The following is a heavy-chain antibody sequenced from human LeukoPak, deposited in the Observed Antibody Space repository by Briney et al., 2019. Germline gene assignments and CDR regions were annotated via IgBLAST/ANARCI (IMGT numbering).Heavy chain of an antibody. V-gene: IGHV1-2*02. J-gene: IGHJ4*02. Sequence: ASVKVSCKASEYTFTGYYMHWVRQAPGQGLEWMGWINPNSGGTNYAQKLQGRVTMTTDTSTSTAYMELRSLRSDDTAVYYCARDSPDYYDSSGYYYLIDYWGQGTLVTVSS. CDR1: EYTFTGYY. D-gene: IGHD3-22*01. CDR3: ARDSPDYYDSSGYYYLIDY. CDR2: INPNSGGT.